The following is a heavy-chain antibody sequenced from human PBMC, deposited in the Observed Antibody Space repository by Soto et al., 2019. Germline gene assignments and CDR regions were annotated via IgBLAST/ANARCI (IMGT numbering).Heavy chain of an antibody. CDR1: GSAFSNYA. CDR2: ISGSGAKT. CDR3: ATDLWLFAKSTSGDY. V-gene: IGHV3-23*01. Sequence: EVQTLESGGGVVQPGGSLRISCAFSGSAFSNYAMSWVRQAPGKALEWVSAISGSGAKTVYADSVKGRFTISRDNSKNTLFLQMSTLRADDTALYYCATDLWLFAKSTSGDYWGQGTLVTVSS. D-gene: IGHD2-21*01. J-gene: IGHJ4*02.